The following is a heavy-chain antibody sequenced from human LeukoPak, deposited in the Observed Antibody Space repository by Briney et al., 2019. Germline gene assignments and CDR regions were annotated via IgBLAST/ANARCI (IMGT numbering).Heavy chain of an antibody. V-gene: IGHV3-30*19. CDR1: GFTFSSFG. J-gene: IGHJ3*01. D-gene: IGHD6-19*01. Sequence: GGSLKLSCAASGFTFSSFGMPRVRQAPAKGLEWMAVISDDGNKKYYADSIKGRFTISRDNSKNTIFLEVNSLRLEDTAIYYCARDRGGWYKDALDVWGQGTMVTVSS. CDR3: ARDRGGWYKDALDV. CDR2: ISDDGNKK.